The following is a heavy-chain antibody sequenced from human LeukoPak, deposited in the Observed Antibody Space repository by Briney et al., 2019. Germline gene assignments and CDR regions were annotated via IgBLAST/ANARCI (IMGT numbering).Heavy chain of an antibody. V-gene: IGHV4-4*07. J-gene: IGHJ5*02. CDR2: IYTSGST. CDR1: GGSISSYY. CDR3: ASSLRSPHYDFWSGYWYWFDP. Sequence: SETLSLTCTVSGGSISSYYWSWIRQPAGKGLEWIGRIYTSGSTNYNPSLKSRATMSVDTSKNQFSLKLSSVTAADTAVYYCASSLRSPHYDFWSGYWYWFDPWGQGTLVTVSS. D-gene: IGHD3-3*01.